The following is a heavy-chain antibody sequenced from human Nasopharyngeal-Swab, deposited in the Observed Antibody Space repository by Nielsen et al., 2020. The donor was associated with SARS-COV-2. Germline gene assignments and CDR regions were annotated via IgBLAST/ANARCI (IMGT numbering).Heavy chain of an antibody. CDR2: ISVNGAST. Sequence: GESLKISCAASGFTFISYAMTWVRQAPGKGLEWVSSISVNGASTYYAGSVKGRFTISRDNSRNTLYLQLNSLRAEDTAIYYCAKRVAGKYYYMDVWGKGTTVTVSS. CDR1: GFTFISYA. J-gene: IGHJ6*03. D-gene: IGHD3-10*01. V-gene: IGHV3-23*01. CDR3: AKRVAGKYYYMDV.